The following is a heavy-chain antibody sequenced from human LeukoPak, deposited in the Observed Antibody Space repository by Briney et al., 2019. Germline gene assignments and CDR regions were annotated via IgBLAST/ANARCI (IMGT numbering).Heavy chain of an antibody. J-gene: IGHJ4*02. CDR3: AREMGVGSTFPPLNY. CDR2: INLNSGDT. V-gene: IGHV1-2*02. Sequence: GASVKVSCKASGYSFTGYYIHWVRQAPGQGLEWMGWINLNSGDTKHAQKFQGRVTLTRDTSIGTASIELSSLRSDDTAVYFCAREMGVGSTFPPLNYWGQGTLVTVSS. D-gene: IGHD1-26*01. CDR1: GYSFTGYY.